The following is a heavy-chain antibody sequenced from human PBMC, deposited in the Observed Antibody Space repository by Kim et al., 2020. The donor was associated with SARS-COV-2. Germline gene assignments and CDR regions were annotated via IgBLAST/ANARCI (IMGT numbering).Heavy chain of an antibody. Sequence: VKGRFTITRDNSKNTLDLQMNSLRAEDTAVYYCARDYDFWRGYYDAFDIWGQGTMVTVSS. CDR3: ARDYDFWRGYYDAFDI. J-gene: IGHJ3*02. V-gene: IGHV3-30*01. D-gene: IGHD3-3*01.